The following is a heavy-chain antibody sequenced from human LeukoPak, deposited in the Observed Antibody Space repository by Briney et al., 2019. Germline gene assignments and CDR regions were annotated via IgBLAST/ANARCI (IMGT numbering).Heavy chain of an antibody. CDR1: GGSISSYY. D-gene: IGHD3-9*01. CDR2: IFDTGST. Sequence: SETLSLTCSVSGGSISSYYWRWLRQHPGEGLEWVGYIFDTGSTKYNPSLKSRVTISADKSNNQFSLNLSSVTAADTAVYYCAQVTNYDVLTGSGAFDIWGQGTLVTISS. V-gene: IGHV4-59*01. CDR3: AQVTNYDVLTGSGAFDI. J-gene: IGHJ3*02.